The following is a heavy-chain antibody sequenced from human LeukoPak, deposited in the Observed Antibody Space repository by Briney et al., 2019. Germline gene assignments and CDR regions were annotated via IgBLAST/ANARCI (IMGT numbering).Heavy chain of an antibody. CDR3: ARAPYSSSWYVDY. CDR2: IYYSRST. D-gene: IGHD6-13*01. Sequence: PSETLSLTCTVSRGLIGSGDYYWSWIRQPPGKGLEWIGYIYYSRSTYYNPSLKSRVTISVDTSKNQFSLKLSSVTAADTAVYYCARAPYSSSWYVDYWGQGTLVTVSS. V-gene: IGHV4-30-4*01. CDR1: RGLIGSGDYY. J-gene: IGHJ4*02.